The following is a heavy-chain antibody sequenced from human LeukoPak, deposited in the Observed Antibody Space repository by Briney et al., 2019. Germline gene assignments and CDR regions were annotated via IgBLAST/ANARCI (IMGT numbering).Heavy chain of an antibody. J-gene: IGHJ4*02. Sequence: GGSLRLSCAASGFTFSDYYVSWIRQAPGKGLEWISYISSSGSTIYYADSVKGRFTISRGNAKNSLYLQMNSLRAEDTAVYYCARDSGSQLRGNYFDYWGQGTLVTVSS. CDR2: ISSSGSTI. CDR1: GFTFSDYY. D-gene: IGHD1-26*01. CDR3: ARDSGSQLRGNYFDY. V-gene: IGHV3-11*04.